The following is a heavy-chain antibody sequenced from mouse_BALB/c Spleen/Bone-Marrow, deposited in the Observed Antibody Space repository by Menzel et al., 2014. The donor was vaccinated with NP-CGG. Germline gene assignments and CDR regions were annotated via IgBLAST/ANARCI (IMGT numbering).Heavy chain of an antibody. CDR2: INPNNGGT. CDR1: GYTFTDYN. J-gene: IGHJ4*01. CDR3: ARRGWAMDY. D-gene: IGHD2-3*01. Sequence: VQLQQSGPELVTPGASVKMPCKASGYTFTDYNIDWVKQSHGKSLEWIGDINPNNGGTIYNQKFEGKATLTVDKSSSTAYMELRSLTSEDTAVYYCARRGWAMDYWGQGTSVTVSS. V-gene: IGHV1-18*01.